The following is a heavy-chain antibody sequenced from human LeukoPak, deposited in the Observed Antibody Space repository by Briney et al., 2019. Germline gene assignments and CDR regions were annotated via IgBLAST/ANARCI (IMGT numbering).Heavy chain of an antibody. D-gene: IGHD2-2*01. CDR1: GGSISSYY. V-gene: IGHV4-4*09. J-gene: IGHJ4*02. CDR2: IYTSGST. Sequence: SETLSLTCTVSGGSISSYYWSWIRQPPGKGLEWIGYIYTSGSTNYNPSLKSRVTISVDTSKNQFSLKLSSVTAADTAVYYCARYQLLREYFDYWGQGTLVTVSS. CDR3: ARYQLLREYFDY.